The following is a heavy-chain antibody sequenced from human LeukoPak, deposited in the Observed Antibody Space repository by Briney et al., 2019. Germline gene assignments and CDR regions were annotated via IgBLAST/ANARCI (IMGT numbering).Heavy chain of an antibody. CDR1: GTSIGSGRHY. J-gene: IGHJ5*02. CDR2: IYYSGGT. Sequence: SQTLSLTCTVSGTSIGSGRHYWSWLRQHPGKGLEWIGYIYYSGGTYTTPSLKSRVTMSVDTSKNQFSLKLNSVTAADTAVYYSARFHPFDHWGQGTLVIVSS. CDR3: ARFHPFDH. V-gene: IGHV4-31*03.